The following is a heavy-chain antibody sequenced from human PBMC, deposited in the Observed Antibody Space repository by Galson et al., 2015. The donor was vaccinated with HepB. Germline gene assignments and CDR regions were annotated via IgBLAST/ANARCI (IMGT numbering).Heavy chain of an antibody. Sequence: SVKVSCKASGGTFSSYTISWVRQAPGQGLEWMGRIIPILGIANYAQKFQGRVTITADKSTSTAYMELSSLRSEDTAVYYCARVPKPMVRGDPYWYFDLWGRGTLVTVSS. CDR1: GGTFSSYT. D-gene: IGHD3-10*01. V-gene: IGHV1-69*02. CDR2: IIPILGIA. J-gene: IGHJ2*01. CDR3: ARVPKPMVRGDPYWYFDL.